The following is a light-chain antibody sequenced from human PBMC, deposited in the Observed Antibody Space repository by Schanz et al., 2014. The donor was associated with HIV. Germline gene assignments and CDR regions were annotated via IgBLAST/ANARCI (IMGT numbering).Light chain of an antibody. V-gene: IGKV3-20*01. Sequence: EIVLTQSPGTLSLSPGERATLSCRASQSVSSSYLAWYQQKPGQAPRLFIYDASNRATGIPDRFSGGLSGADFTLTISRVEPEDFAVYYCQQYSSSPRTFGQGTKVEI. CDR1: QSVSSSY. CDR2: DAS. J-gene: IGKJ1*01. CDR3: QQYSSSPRT.